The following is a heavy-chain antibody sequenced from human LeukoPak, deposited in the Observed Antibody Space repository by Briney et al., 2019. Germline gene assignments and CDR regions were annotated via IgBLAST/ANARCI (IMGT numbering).Heavy chain of an antibody. Sequence: GGSLRLSCADSGFTFSSYWMSWVRQAPGKGLEWVANIKQDGSEKYYVDSVKGRFTISRDNAKNSLYMQMNSLRAEDTAVYYCAREPHPSGSYFEYWGQGALVTVSS. CDR1: GFTFSSYW. V-gene: IGHV3-7*01. J-gene: IGHJ4*02. CDR2: IKQDGSEK. D-gene: IGHD1-26*01. CDR3: AREPHPSGSYFEY.